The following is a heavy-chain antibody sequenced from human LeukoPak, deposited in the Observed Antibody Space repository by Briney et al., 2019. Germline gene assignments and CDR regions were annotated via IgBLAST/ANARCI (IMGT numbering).Heavy chain of an antibody. CDR3: ARRGLGDDGTSYSDGFDI. CDR1: AYRFITYW. D-gene: IGHD3-10*01. CDR2: INPGDSDT. J-gene: IGHJ3*02. V-gene: IGHV5-51*01. Sequence: AESLKISCRGSAYRFITYWIVWVRQMAGKGLEWLGIINPGDSDTKYRPSLQGQVTISADKTITTVYLQWSSLKTSDTAMYYCARRGLGDDGTSYSDGFDIWAQGTMVIVSS.